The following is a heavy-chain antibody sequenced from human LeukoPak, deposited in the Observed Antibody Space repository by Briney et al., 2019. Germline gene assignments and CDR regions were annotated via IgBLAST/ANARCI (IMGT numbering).Heavy chain of an antibody. V-gene: IGHV4-39*07. Sequence: PSETLSLTCTVSGGSISTSNYYWGWIRQPPGKGLEWIGNIFYSGSTYYSPSLKSRVTISVDTSKNQFSLKLSSVTAADTAVYYCARDPSILGAFDIWGQGTMVTVSS. CDR3: ARDPSILGAFDI. CDR2: IFYSGST. CDR1: GGSISTSNYY. D-gene: IGHD2-21*01. J-gene: IGHJ3*02.